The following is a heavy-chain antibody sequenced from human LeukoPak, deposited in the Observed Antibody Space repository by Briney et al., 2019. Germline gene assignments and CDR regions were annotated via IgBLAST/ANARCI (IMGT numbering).Heavy chain of an antibody. D-gene: IGHD1-1*01. V-gene: IGHV3-53*01. J-gene: IGHJ6*02. CDR2: IYNGGST. CDR3: ARDYPTQNGYGMDV. CDR1: GFNISCNY. Sequence: PAGPLRLSCAASGFNISCNYMSSVRQAQGKGLEWVSVIYNGGSTYYADSVKGRFTISRDNSKNTLYLQMNSLRAEDTAVYYCARDYPTQNGYGMDVRGQGTTVTVSS.